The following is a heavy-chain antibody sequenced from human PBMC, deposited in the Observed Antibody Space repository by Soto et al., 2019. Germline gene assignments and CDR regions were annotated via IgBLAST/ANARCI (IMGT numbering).Heavy chain of an antibody. CDR2: IKQDGSEK. D-gene: IGHD3-22*01. Sequence: QPGGSLRLSCAASGFTFSSYWMSWVRQAPGKGLEWVANIKQDGSEKYYEDSVKGRFTISRDNAKNSLYLQMNSLRAEDTAVYYCARDITTIASLFDYWGQGTLVTVSS. J-gene: IGHJ4*02. CDR3: ARDITTIASLFDY. V-gene: IGHV3-7*01. CDR1: GFTFSSYW.